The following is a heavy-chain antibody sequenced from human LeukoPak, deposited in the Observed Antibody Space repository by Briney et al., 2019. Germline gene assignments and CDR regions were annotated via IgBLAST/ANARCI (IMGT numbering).Heavy chain of an antibody. CDR2: IYYSGST. Sequence: PSETLSLTCTVSGGSISSSSYYWGWIRQPPGKGLEWIGSIYYSGSTYYNPSLKSRVTISVDTSKNQFSLKLSSVTAADTAVYYCATPTDDYESSGDFDYWGQGTLVTVSS. D-gene: IGHD3-22*01. J-gene: IGHJ4*02. CDR3: ATPTDDYESSGDFDY. CDR1: GGSISSSSYY. V-gene: IGHV4-39*01.